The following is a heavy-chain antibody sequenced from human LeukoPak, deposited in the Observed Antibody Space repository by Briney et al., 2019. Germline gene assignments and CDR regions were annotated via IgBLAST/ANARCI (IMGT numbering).Heavy chain of an antibody. CDR2: IRLDGNPT. CDR1: GFIFSSSG. CDR3: AKDLMYGPDY. V-gene: IGHV3-30*02. D-gene: IGHD2-8*01. Sequence: GGSLRLSCAASGFIFSSSGMHWVRQAPGKGLEWVPFIRLDGNPTYSADSVRGRFTISRDNSKNTIYLQMNSLRAEDTAVYYCAKDLMYGPDYWGQGTLVTVSS. J-gene: IGHJ4*02.